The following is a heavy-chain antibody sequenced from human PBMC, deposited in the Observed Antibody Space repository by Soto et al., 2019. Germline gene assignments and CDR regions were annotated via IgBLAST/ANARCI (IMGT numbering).Heavy chain of an antibody. CDR1: GITISNYP. Sequence: EVRLVESGGGLVQPGGSLRLSCAASGITISNYPMSWVRQAPGKGLDWVSGISGSGDTTYYADSAKGRFTISKDISKNSLFVQLDSLRVEDSALYFCVKDDGGYPSTAPHWGQGTLVTVSP. J-gene: IGHJ4*02. CDR3: VKDDGGYPSTAPH. V-gene: IGHV3-23*04. D-gene: IGHD4-17*01. CDR2: ISGSGDTT.